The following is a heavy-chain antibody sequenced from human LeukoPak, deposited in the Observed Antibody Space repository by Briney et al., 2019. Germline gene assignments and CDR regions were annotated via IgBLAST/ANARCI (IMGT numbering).Heavy chain of an antibody. J-gene: IGHJ4*02. V-gene: IGHV1-2*02. CDR3: ARDTTRDGYNFKFDY. CDR2: INPNSGGT. Sequence: GASVKVSCKASGYTFTGYYIHWVRQAPGQGLEWMGWINPNSGGTNYAQKFQGRVTMTRDTSISTAYMELSRLRSDDTAVYYCARDTTRDGYNFKFDYWGQGTLVTVSS. CDR1: GYTFTGYY. D-gene: IGHD5-24*01.